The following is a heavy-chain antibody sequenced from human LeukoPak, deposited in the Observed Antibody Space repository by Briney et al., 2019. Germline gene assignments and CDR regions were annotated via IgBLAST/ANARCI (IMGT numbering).Heavy chain of an antibody. J-gene: IGHJ4*02. CDR2: IYTSGST. CDR3: ARGFFYDSSGYKDY. CDR1: GGSISSGSYY. D-gene: IGHD3-22*01. V-gene: IGHV4-61*02. Sequence: KSSETLSLTCTVSGGSISSGSYYWSWIRQPAGKGLEWIGRIYTSGSTNYNPSLKSRVTISVDTSKNQFSLELSSVTAADTAVYYCARGFFYDSSGYKDYWGQGTLVTVSS.